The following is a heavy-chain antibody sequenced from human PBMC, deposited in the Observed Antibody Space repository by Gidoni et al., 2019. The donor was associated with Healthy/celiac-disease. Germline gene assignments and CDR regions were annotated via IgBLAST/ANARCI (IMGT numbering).Heavy chain of an antibody. D-gene: IGHD5-18*01. V-gene: IGHV3-9*01. CDR2: ISWNSGSI. CDR3: AKDTRDTAMVDAFDI. CDR1: GFTFDDYA. J-gene: IGHJ3*02. Sequence: EVQLVESGGGLVQPGRSLRLSCAASGFTFDDYAMHWVRQAPGKGLEWVSGISWNSGSIGYADSVKGRFTISRDNAKNSLYLQMNSLRAEDTALYYCAKDTRDTAMVDAFDIWGQGTMVTVSS.